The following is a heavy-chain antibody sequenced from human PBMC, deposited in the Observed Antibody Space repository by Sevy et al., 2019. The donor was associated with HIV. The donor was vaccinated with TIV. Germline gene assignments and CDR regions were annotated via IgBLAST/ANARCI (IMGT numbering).Heavy chain of an antibody. CDR1: GLSVSSNF. J-gene: IGHJ4*02. D-gene: IGHD5-12*01. CDR2: LYITETT. Sequence: GGSLRLSCAASGLSVSSNFMSWVRQAPGKGLEWVSVLYITETTYYADSVKGRFTISRDNSKNTLYLQMSSLRAEDTAMYYCARGKHVSGYYGSFDYWGLGTLVTVSS. V-gene: IGHV3-53*01. CDR3: ARGKHVSGYYGSFDY.